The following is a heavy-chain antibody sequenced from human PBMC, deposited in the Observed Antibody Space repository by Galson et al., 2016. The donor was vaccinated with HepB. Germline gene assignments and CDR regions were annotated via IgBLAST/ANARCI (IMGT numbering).Heavy chain of an antibody. D-gene: IGHD2-21*01. CDR3: AKAWTRARFNQDMIAYGLDV. CDR2: ISNTGVTR. J-gene: IGHJ6*02. Sequence: SLRLSCAASGFTFSSYAMSWVRQAPGKGLEWVSTISNTGVTRYYADSVKGRFSISRDGLQNTVYLQMDSLSAEDTAVYDCAKAWTRARFNQDMIAYGLDVWGHGTTVTVSS. V-gene: IGHV3-23*01. CDR1: GFTFSSYA.